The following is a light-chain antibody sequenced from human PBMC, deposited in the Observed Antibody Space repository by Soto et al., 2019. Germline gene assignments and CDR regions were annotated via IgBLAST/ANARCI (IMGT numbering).Light chain of an antibody. V-gene: IGLV2-14*01. J-gene: IGLJ6*01. Sequence: QSALTQPASVSGSPGQLITISCTGTSSDVGNYNYVSWYQQYPGRVPKLLIYEVRNRLSGVSNRFSGSKSGNTASLTISGLQSEDEADYYCTSYTPTGALVFGSGTKVTVL. CDR3: TSYTPTGALV. CDR2: EVR. CDR1: SSDVGNYNY.